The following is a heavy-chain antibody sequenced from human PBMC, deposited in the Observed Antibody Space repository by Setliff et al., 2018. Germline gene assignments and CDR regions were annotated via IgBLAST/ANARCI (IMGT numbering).Heavy chain of an antibody. CDR1: GGSIRNYY. J-gene: IGHJ5*02. CDR3: ARDDGGSSYNWFDP. CDR2: IYNSGYT. Sequence: SETLSLTCTVSGGSIRNYYWSWIRQPPGRGLEWIGGIYNSGYTHYKPSLKSRATISVDTSKSQFSLNLSNVTAADTAVYYCARDDGGSSYNWFDPWGQGTLVTVS. V-gene: IGHV4-4*08. D-gene: IGHD6-13*01.